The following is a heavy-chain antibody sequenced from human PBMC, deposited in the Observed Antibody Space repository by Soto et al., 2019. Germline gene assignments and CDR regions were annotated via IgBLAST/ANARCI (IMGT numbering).Heavy chain of an antibody. CDR2: ISSSGGST. CDR1: GFTFSSYT. Sequence: EVQLLESGGGLVQPGGSLRLSCAASGFTFSSYTMSWVRQGPGKGLEWVSGISSSGGSTVYADSVKGRFTISRDNFKNTLYRQMNSLRAEDTPVYYCAKGWGDYWGQGTPVTVSS. V-gene: IGHV3-23*01. CDR3: AKGWGDY. J-gene: IGHJ4*02. D-gene: IGHD7-27*01.